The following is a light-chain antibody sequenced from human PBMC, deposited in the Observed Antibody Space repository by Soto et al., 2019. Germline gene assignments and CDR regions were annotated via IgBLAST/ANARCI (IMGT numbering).Light chain of an antibody. Sequence: QSALTQPPSASGSPGQSVTISCSGTKNDIGVYDFVSWYQHHPGKAPRLIIYEVTNRPSGVSNRFSGSKSGNTASLTISGLQADDEADYYCSSFTSSSSVVFGTGTKVTVL. J-gene: IGLJ1*01. CDR2: EVT. CDR1: KNDIGVYDF. CDR3: SSFTSSSSVV. V-gene: IGLV2-14*01.